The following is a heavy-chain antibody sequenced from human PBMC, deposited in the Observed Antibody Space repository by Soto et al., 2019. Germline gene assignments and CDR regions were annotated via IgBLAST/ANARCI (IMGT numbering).Heavy chain of an antibody. Sequence: SQTLSLTCAISGDSVSSNSAAWNWIRQSPSRGLEWLGRTYYRSKWYNDYAVSVKSRITINPDTSKNQFSLQLNSVTPEDTAVDYCERVLGPIVLLPAAILGVAFDYGGREPVVTVS. J-gene: IGHJ4*02. CDR2: TYYRSKWYN. V-gene: IGHV6-1*01. CDR1: GDSVSSNSAA. D-gene: IGHD2-2*01. CDR3: ERVLGPIVLLPAAILGVAFDY.